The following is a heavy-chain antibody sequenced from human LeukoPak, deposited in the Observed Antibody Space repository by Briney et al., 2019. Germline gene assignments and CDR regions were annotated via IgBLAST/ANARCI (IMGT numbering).Heavy chain of an antibody. Sequence: GGSLRFSCAASGVTFSSFAMHWVRQAPGKGLEWVAVISYHGRDKYYADSVKGRFTISRDNSKNTLYLQMNSLGAEDTAVYYCAAQPCSVGRCYLDYWGQGTLVTVSS. CDR1: GVTFSSFA. CDR3: AAQPCSVGRCYLDY. CDR2: ISYHGRDK. D-gene: IGHD2-15*01. V-gene: IGHV3-30*04. J-gene: IGHJ4*02.